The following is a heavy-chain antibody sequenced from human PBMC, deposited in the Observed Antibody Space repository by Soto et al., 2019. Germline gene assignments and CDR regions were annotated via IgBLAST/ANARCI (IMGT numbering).Heavy chain of an antibody. D-gene: IGHD4-17*01. J-gene: IGHJ4*02. CDR2: IWYDANNK. V-gene: IGHV3-33*06. Sequence: QVQLVESGGGVVQPGRSLRLSCAASGFSFSNYGMHWVRQAPGKGLEWVALIWYDANNKYYADSVKGRFTISRDNSKNTLYLQMNSLRAEDTAVYYCAKSNYGDSSETLDYWGQGTLVTVSS. CDR1: GFSFSNYG. CDR3: AKSNYGDSSETLDY.